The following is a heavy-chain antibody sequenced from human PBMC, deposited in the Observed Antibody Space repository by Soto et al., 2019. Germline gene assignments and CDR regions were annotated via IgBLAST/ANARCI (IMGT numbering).Heavy chain of an antibody. D-gene: IGHD3-10*01. CDR2: ISKDGSHK. CDR3: ARSRSGAVADSFDF. Sequence: GGSLRLSCAASGFSFSRHAIHWVRQAPGKVLEWVAVISKDGSHKYYLDSVKGRFTISRDNSKNILYLQMNSLRDEDTAVYYCARSRSGAVADSFDFWGQGSLVTVDS. V-gene: IGHV3-30*04. CDR1: GFSFSRHA. J-gene: IGHJ4*02.